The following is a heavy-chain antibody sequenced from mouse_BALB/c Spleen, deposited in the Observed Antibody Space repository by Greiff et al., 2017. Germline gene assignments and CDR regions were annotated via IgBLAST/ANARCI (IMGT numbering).Heavy chain of an antibody. CDR2: INPYNGDT. CDR3: AREGYDYDYFDY. CDR1: GYSFTGYF. Sequence: EVQLQQSGPELVKPGASVKISCKASGYSFTGYFMNWVMQSHGKSLEWIGRINPYNGDTFYNQKFKGKATLTVDKSSSTAHMELRSLASEDSAVYYCAREGYDYDYFDYWGQGTTLTVSS. J-gene: IGHJ2*01. V-gene: IGHV1-20*02. D-gene: IGHD2-4*01.